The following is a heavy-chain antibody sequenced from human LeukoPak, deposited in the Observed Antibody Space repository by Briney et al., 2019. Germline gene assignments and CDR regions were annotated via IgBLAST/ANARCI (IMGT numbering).Heavy chain of an antibody. CDR2: IGADGTGT. CDR3: ARGLYYGMDV. J-gene: IGHJ6*02. V-gene: IGHV3-74*01. Sequence: GGSLRLSCAASGFTFGRFWMHWVRQAPGEGLVWVSRIGADGTGTSYVDPVKGRYTIFRDNAKNTLYLQMNSLRAEDTAVYYCARGLYYGMDVWGQGTTVTVSS. CDR1: GFTFGRFW.